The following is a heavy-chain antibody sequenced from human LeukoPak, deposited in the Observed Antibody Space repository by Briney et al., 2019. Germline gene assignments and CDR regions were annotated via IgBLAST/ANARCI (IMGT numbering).Heavy chain of an antibody. CDR3: AKDSSVLWFGQNWFDP. CDR2: ISSSSSYI. D-gene: IGHD3-10*01. Sequence: GGSLRLSCAASGFTFSSYSMNWVRQAPGKGLEWVSSISSSSSYIYYADSVKGRFTISRDNAKNSLYLQMNSLRAEDTAVYYCAKDSSVLWFGQNWFDPWGQGTLVTVSS. V-gene: IGHV3-21*01. CDR1: GFTFSSYS. J-gene: IGHJ5*02.